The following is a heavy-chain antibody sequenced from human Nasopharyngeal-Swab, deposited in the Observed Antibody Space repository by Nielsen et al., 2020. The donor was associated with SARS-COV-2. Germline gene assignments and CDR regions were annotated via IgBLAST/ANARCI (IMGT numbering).Heavy chain of an antibody. Sequence: ASVKVSCKASGYTFTSYAMHWVRQAPGQRLEWMGWINAGNGNTKYSQKFQGRVTITRDTSASTAYMELSSLKSEDTAVYYCASTVGGSDAFDYWGQGTLVTVSS. CDR3: ASTVGGSDAFDY. CDR1: GYTFTSYA. V-gene: IGHV1-3*01. CDR2: INAGNGNT. J-gene: IGHJ4*02. D-gene: IGHD4-17*01.